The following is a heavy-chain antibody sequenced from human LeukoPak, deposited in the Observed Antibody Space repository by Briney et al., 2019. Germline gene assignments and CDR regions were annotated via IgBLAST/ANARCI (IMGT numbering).Heavy chain of an antibody. D-gene: IGHD3-22*01. CDR3: ARQSSDSGYSGY. CDR1: GYSFTSHW. J-gene: IGHJ4*02. V-gene: IGHV5-51*01. CDR2: IYPGGSDT. Sequence: GESLKISCKGSGYSFTSHWVAWVRQMPGKGLEWMGIIYPGGSDTRYSPSFQGQVTISADKSISTAYLQWSSLKASDTAMYYCARQSSDSGYSGYWGQGTLVTVSS.